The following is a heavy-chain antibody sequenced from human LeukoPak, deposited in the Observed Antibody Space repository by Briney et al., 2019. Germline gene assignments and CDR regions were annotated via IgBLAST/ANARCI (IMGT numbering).Heavy chain of an antibody. CDR3: AGGFAAVAGYNWFDP. Sequence: SETLSLTCAVYGGSFSGYYWSWIRQPPGKGLEWIGEINHGGSTNYNPSLKSRVTISVDTSKNQFSLKLSSVTAADTAVYYCAGGFAAVAGYNWFDPWGQGTLATVSS. J-gene: IGHJ5*02. D-gene: IGHD6-19*01. V-gene: IGHV4-34*01. CDR1: GGSFSGYY. CDR2: INHGGST.